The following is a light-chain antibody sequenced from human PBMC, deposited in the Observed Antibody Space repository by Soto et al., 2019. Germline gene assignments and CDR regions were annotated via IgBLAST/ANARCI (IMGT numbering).Light chain of an antibody. V-gene: IGKV3-11*01. J-gene: IGKJ4*01. CDR1: QTVSSS. CDR2: EVS. Sequence: EIVLTQSPATLSLSPGERATLSCRASQTVSSSLAWYHQKPGQAPRLLIYEVSNRATGIPARFSGSGSGADFTLTISSLEPGDFALYYCQQHINLPLTFGGGTKV. CDR3: QQHINLPLT.